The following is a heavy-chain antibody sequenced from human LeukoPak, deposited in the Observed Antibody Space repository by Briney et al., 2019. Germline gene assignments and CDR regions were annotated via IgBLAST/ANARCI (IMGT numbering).Heavy chain of an antibody. V-gene: IGHV4-59*01. D-gene: IGHD1-26*01. CDR3: ARGMEWELLEEH. J-gene: IGHJ1*01. CDR2: IYYSGST. Sequence: SETLSLTCTVSGGSISSYYWSWIRQPPGKGLEWIGYIYYSGSTNYNPSLKSRVTISVDTSKNQFSLKLSSVTAADTAVYYCARGMEWELLEEHWGQGTLVTVSS. CDR1: GGSISSYY.